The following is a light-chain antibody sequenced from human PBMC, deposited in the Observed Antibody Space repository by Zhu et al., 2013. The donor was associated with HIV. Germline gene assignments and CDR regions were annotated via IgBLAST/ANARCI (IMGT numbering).Light chain of an antibody. J-gene: IGKJ5*01. CDR2: GTS. Sequence: EIVMTQSPGTLSLSPGERATLSCRASESVNTNYLAWYQQKPGQSPRLLIYGTSSRANGIPDRFSGGGSGKDFTLIIGRLEPEDFAVYYCQHYHSSTITSTITFGQGTRLEIK. V-gene: IGKV3-20*01. CDR1: ESVNTNY. CDR3: QHYHSSTITSTIT.